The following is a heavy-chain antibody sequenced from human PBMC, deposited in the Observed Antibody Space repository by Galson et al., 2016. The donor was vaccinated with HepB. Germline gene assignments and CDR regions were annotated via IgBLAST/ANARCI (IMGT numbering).Heavy chain of an antibody. J-gene: IGHJ4*02. Sequence: SLRLSCAASGFTFSSYSMHWVRQAPGKGLEYVSGINSNGGRTYYTGPVKGRFTLSRDNSKNTVYLQMSSLRIEDTAVYFCVKEGYQELSDGAFDIWGQGTLVTVSS. V-gene: IGHV3-64D*06. CDR3: VKEGYQELSDGAFDI. CDR1: GFTFSSYS. CDR2: INSNGGRT. D-gene: IGHD4/OR15-4a*01.